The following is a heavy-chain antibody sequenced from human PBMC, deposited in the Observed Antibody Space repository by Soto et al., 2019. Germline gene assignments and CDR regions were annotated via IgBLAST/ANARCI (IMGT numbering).Heavy chain of an antibody. CDR3: ARESRAYYYDSSGYYPLAY. CDR1: GFNFSSYG. V-gene: IGHV3-33*01. Sequence: GGSLRLSCAASGFNFSSYGMHWVRQAPGKGLEWVAVIWYDGSNKYYADSVKGRFTISRDNSENTLYLQMNSLRAEDTAVYYCARESRAYYYDSSGYYPLAYWGQGTLVTVSS. D-gene: IGHD3-22*01. J-gene: IGHJ4*02. CDR2: IWYDGSNK.